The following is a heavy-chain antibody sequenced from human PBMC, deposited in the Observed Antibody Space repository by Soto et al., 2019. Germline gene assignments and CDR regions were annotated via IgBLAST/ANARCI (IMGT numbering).Heavy chain of an antibody. V-gene: IGHV3-30*18. CDR1: GFTFSSYG. Sequence: GGSLRLSCAASGFTFSSYGMHWVRQAPGKGLEWVAVISYDGSNKYYADSVKGRFTISRDNSKNTLYLQMNSLRAEDTAVYYCAKDLCYGGPCPYYDYWGQGTLVTAPQ. J-gene: IGHJ4*02. CDR2: ISYDGSNK. CDR3: AKDLCYGGPCPYYDY. D-gene: IGHD4-17*01.